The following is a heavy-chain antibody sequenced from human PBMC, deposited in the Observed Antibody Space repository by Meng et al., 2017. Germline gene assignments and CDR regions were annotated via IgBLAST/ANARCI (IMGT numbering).Heavy chain of an antibody. V-gene: IGHV3-21*01. Sequence: GESLKISCAASGFTFSSYSMNWVRQAPGKGLEWVSSISSSSSYIYYADSVKGRFTISRDNAKNSLYLQMNSLRAEDTAVYYCARDLRLEAAAGNGPDAFDIWGQGTMVTV. CDR3: ARDLRLEAAAGNGPDAFDI. CDR2: ISSSSSYI. J-gene: IGHJ3*02. D-gene: IGHD6-13*01. CDR1: GFTFSSYS.